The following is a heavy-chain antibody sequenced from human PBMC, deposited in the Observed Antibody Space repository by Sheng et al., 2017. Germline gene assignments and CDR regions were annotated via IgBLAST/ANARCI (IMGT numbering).Heavy chain of an antibody. Sequence: QVQLQESGPGLVKPSETLSLTCTVSGYSISSGYYWGWIRQPPGKGLEWIGSIYHSGSTYYNPSLKSRVTISVDTSKNQFSLKLSSVTAADTAVYYCARVYYPAFDIWGQGTMVTVSS. CDR1: GYSISSGYY. J-gene: IGHJ3*02. D-gene: IGHD3-22*01. CDR2: IYHSGST. V-gene: IGHV4-38-2*02. CDR3: ARVYYPAFDI.